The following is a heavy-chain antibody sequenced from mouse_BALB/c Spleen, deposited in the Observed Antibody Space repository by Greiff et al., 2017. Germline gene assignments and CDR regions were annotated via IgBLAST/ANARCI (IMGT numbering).Heavy chain of an antibody. D-gene: IGHD2-10*02. CDR1: GFSLTSYG. Sequence: VQVVESGPGLVAPSQSLSITCTVSGFSLTSYGVHWVRQPPGKGLEWLGVIWAGGSTNYNSALMSRLSISKDNSKSQVFLKMNSLQTDDTAMYYCARVYGNLYYFDYWGQGTTLTVSS. J-gene: IGHJ2*01. V-gene: IGHV2-9*02. CDR3: ARVYGNLYYFDY. CDR2: IWAGGST.